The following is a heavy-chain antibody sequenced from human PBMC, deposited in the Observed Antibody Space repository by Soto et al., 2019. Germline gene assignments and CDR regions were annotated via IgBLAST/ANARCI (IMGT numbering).Heavy chain of an antibody. Sequence: SETLSLTCTVSGDSINNKNYYWGWIRQPPGKGLEWIGSAYYSGSTYYNPSLKSRVTISVDTSKNPFSLRLGSVTAADTAVYYCARQGLRYCSAGICYPSYFDYWGQGTLVTVSS. CDR3: ARQGLRYCSAGICYPSYFDY. CDR2: AYYSGST. CDR1: GDSINNKNYY. V-gene: IGHV4-39*01. D-gene: IGHD2-15*01. J-gene: IGHJ4*02.